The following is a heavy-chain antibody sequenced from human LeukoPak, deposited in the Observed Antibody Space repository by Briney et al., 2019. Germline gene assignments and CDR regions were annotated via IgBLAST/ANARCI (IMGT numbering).Heavy chain of an antibody. CDR2: IYIDGST. V-gene: IGHV3-53*01. CDR1: GISVRINY. Sequence: PGGSLRLSCAASGISVRINYMMWVRQAPGKGLEWVSLIYIDGSTYYADSVKGRFTISRDNSKNTLCLQMNSLRAEDTAVYYCAIDRRPGSGFLHYYYMYVWGRGTTVTVSS. CDR3: AIDRRPGSGFLHYYYMYV. D-gene: IGHD6-19*01. J-gene: IGHJ6*03.